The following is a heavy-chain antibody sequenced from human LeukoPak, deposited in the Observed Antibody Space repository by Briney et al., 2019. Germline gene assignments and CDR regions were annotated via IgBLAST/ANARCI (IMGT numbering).Heavy chain of an antibody. V-gene: IGHV3-48*04. CDR1: GFTFIRYS. J-gene: IGHJ4*02. CDR3: ARDSASGWFFDY. CDR2: ISSSSSTI. D-gene: IGHD6-19*01. Sequence: GGSLRLSCAASGFTFIRYSMNWVRQAPGKGLEWVSYISSSSSTIYYADSVKGRFTISRDSAKNSLSLQMNSLRAEDTAVYYCARDSASGWFFDYWGQGTLVTVSS.